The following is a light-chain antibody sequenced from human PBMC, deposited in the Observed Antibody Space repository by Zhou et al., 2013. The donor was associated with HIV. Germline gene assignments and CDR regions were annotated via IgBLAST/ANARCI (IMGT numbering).Light chain of an antibody. CDR1: QSVSSSY. CDR2: GAS. Sequence: EIVMTQSPATLSLSPGERATLSCRASQSVSSSYLSWYQQKPGQAPRLLIYGASTRATGIPARFSGSGSGTDFTLTISRLEPEDFAVYYCQQYGSSPQTFGQGTKVEIK. CDR3: QQYGSSPQT. J-gene: IGKJ1*01. V-gene: IGKV3-20*01.